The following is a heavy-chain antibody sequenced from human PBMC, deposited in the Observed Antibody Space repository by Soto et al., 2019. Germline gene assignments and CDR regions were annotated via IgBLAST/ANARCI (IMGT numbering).Heavy chain of an antibody. CDR2: IYYSGIT. CDR1: GGSISSSSYY. J-gene: IGHJ4*02. D-gene: IGHD5-18*01. CDR3: ERHVGRGYSYMARDYYFDY. Sequence: ETLSLTCPVSGGSISSSSYYWGWIRQPPGKGLEWIGSIYYSGITYYNPSLKSRVTISVDTSKNQFSLKLSSVTAADTAVYYCERHVGRGYSYMARDYYFDYWGQGTLVTVYS. V-gene: IGHV4-39*01.